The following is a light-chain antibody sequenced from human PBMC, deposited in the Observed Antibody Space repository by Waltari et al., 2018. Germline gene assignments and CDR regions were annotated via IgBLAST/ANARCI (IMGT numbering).Light chain of an antibody. CDR2: EVK. Sequence: QAALTQPASVSGSPGQSITLSCTGTHTAIRGYPLSSWYQPPPGKAPKVIIFEVKKRPSGVSNRFSGSKSGNTASLTVSGLHPEDEADYYCCSYAGTPRVVFGGGTKLTVL. J-gene: IGLJ2*01. CDR1: HTAIRGYPL. CDR3: CSYAGTPRVV. V-gene: IGLV2-23*02.